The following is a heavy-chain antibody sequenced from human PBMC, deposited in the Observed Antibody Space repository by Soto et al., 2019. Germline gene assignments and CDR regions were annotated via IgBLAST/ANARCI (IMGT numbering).Heavy chain of an antibody. V-gene: IGHV3-9*01. J-gene: IGHJ1*01. CDR1: GFTFDDDA. Sequence: EVQLVESGGGLVQPGRSLRLSCAASGFTFDDDAMHWVRQVPGKGLEWVSGINWNSGSIGYGDSVKGRFAISRDNAKNSLHLQMNSLSAEDTALYYCVKDESINWYSGHFRHWGQGTLVNVSS. D-gene: IGHD6-13*01. CDR2: INWNSGSI. CDR3: VKDESINWYSGHFRH.